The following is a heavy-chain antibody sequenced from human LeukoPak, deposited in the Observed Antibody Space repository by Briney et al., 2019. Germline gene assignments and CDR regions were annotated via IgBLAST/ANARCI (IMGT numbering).Heavy chain of an antibody. D-gene: IGHD3-10*01. CDR2: ISYDGSNK. Sequence: GRSLRLSCAASGFTFSSYGMHWVRQAPGKGLEWVAVISYDGSNKYYADSVKGRFTISRDNSKNTLYLQMNSLRAEDTAVYYCARAFQSMVRGVIPDYWGQGTLVTVSS. V-gene: IGHV3-30*03. CDR3: ARAFQSMVRGVIPDY. J-gene: IGHJ4*02. CDR1: GFTFSSYG.